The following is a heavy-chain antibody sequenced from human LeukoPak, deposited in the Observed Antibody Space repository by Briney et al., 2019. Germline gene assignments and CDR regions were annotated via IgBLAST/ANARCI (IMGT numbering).Heavy chain of an antibody. CDR3: AKDPTFAYYFDS. CDR1: GFTFSSYV. Sequence: GGSLRLSCAASGFTFSSYVMSWVRQAPGKGLEWVSLISGSNGTTHYADSVKGRFTISRDNSKNTLYLQMNSLRAEDTAVYYCAKDPTFAYYFDSWGQGTLVTVSS. V-gene: IGHV3-23*01. D-gene: IGHD2-21*01. CDR2: ISGSNGTT. J-gene: IGHJ4*02.